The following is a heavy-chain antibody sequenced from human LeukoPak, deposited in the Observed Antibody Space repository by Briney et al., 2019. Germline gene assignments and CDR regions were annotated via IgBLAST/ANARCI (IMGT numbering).Heavy chain of an antibody. D-gene: IGHD3-3*01. CDR1: EFTFSSYT. CDR2: ISSGSSYT. Sequence: GGSLRLSCAASEFTFSSYTTHWVRQAPGTGLGWVSSISSGSSYTYYADSVKGRFTISRDNAKNSVFLEMNSLRVDDTAIYYCAKDARIFGVINYFDSWGQGTLVTVSS. CDR3: AKDARIFGVINYFDS. J-gene: IGHJ4*02. V-gene: IGHV3-21*01.